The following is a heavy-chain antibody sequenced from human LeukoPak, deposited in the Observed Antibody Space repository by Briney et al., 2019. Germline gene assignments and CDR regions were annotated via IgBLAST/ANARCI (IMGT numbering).Heavy chain of an antibody. Sequence: PSETLSLTCTVSGGSISSYYWSWIRQPPGKGLEWIGYIYYSGSTNYNPSLKSRVTMSVDTSKNQFSLKLSSVTAADTAVYYCARFGWFGEHIDYWGQGTLVTVSS. D-gene: IGHD3-10*01. V-gene: IGHV4-59*01. CDR2: IYYSGST. CDR1: GGSISSYY. J-gene: IGHJ4*02. CDR3: ARFGWFGEHIDY.